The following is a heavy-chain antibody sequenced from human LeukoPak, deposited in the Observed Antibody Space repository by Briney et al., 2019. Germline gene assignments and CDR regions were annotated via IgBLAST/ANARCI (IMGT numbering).Heavy chain of an antibody. CDR2: IYTSGST. CDR3: ARTSGYCSSTSCFYFDY. D-gene: IGHD2-2*01. CDR1: GNSISSYY. Sequence: PSETLSLTCTVSGNSISSYYWSWIRQPAGKGLEWIGRIYTSGSTNYNPSLKSRVTMSVDTSKNQFSLKLSSVTAADTAVYYCARTSGYCSSTSCFYFDYWGQGTLVTVSS. V-gene: IGHV4-4*07. J-gene: IGHJ4*02.